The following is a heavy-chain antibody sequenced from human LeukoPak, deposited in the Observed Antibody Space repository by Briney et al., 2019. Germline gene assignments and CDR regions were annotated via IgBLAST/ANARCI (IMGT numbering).Heavy chain of an antibody. CDR1: GFTFSSYA. Sequence: GGSLRLSCAASGFTFSSYAMSWVRQAPGKGLEWGSAISASDGRTWYADSVRGRFTISRDNFKNTLYVQINSLRAEDTAVYYCVRDKRFPDDVFDIWGQGTLVTVSS. CDR3: VRDKRFPDDVFDI. CDR2: ISASDGRT. D-gene: IGHD3-10*01. J-gene: IGHJ3*02. V-gene: IGHV3-23*01.